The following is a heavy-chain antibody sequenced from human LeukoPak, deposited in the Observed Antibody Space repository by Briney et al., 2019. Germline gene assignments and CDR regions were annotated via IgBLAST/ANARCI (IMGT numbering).Heavy chain of an antibody. J-gene: IGHJ4*02. Sequence: PGGSLRLSCAASGFTFDDYAMHWVRQAPGKGLEWVSGISWNSGSIGYADSVKGRFTISRDNAKNSLYLQMNSLRAEDTAVYYCANLSTYTSNWHDYWGQGTLVTVSS. D-gene: IGHD6-13*01. CDR2: ISWNSGSI. V-gene: IGHV3-9*01. CDR3: ANLSTYTSNWHDY. CDR1: GFTFDDYA.